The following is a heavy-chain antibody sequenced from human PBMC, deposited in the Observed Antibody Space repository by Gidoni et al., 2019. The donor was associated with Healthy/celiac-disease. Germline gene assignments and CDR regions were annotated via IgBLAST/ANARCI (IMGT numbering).Heavy chain of an antibody. CDR2: PNAGNGNT. Sequence: QVQLVQSGAEVKKPGASVKVSCQASGYTFTSYGIHWVRQAPGQRLEWMGWPNAGNGNTKYSQKFQGRVTITRDTSASTVYMELSSLRSEDSAVYFCARGWDLLFSFDYWGQGTLVTVSS. V-gene: IGHV1-3*01. CDR1: GYTFTSYG. CDR3: ARGWDLLFSFDY. D-gene: IGHD1-26*01. J-gene: IGHJ4*02.